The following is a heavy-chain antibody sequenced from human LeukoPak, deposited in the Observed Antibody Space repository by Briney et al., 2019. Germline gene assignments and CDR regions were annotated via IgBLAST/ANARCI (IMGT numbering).Heavy chain of an antibody. J-gene: IGHJ3*02. CDR3: ASRSGWYGGDAFDI. V-gene: IGHV1-18*01. CDR2: ISAYNGNT. D-gene: IGHD6-19*01. CDR1: GYTFTSYG. Sequence: GVSVKVSCKASGYTFTSYGISWVRQAPGQGLEWMGWISAYNGNTNYAQKLQGRVTMTTDTSTSTAYMELRSLRSDDTAVYYCASRSGWYGGDAFDIWGQGTMVTVSS.